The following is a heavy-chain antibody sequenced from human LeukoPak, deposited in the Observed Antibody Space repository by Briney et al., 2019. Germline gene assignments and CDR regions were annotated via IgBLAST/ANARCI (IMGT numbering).Heavy chain of an antibody. Sequence: SVKVSCKASGGTFSSYTISWVRQAPGQGLEWMGRIIPILGITNYAQKFQGRVTITADKSTSTAYMELSSLRSEDTAVYYCAISRFWTYFQHWGQGTLVTVSS. J-gene: IGHJ1*01. V-gene: IGHV1-69*02. D-gene: IGHD3/OR15-3a*01. CDR3: AISRFWTYFQH. CDR2: IIPILGIT. CDR1: GGTFSSYT.